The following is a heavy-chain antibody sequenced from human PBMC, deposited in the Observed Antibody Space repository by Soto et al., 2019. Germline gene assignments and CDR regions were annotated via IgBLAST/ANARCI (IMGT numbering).Heavy chain of an antibody. Sequence: ASVKVSCKASGYTFTSYGISWVRQAPGQGLEWMGWISAYNGNTNYAQKLQGRVTMTTDTSTSTAYMELRSLRSEDTAVYFCALSIHGGILHYYYAMDVWGQGTPVTVSS. D-gene: IGHD3-10*01. CDR2: ISAYNGNT. V-gene: IGHV1-18*01. CDR1: GYTFTSYG. J-gene: IGHJ6*02. CDR3: ALSIHGGILHYYYAMDV.